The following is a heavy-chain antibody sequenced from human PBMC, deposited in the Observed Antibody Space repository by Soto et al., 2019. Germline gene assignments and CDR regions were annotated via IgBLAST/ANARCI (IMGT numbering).Heavy chain of an antibody. D-gene: IGHD6-19*01. CDR3: AKEANPSLRIAVAGPEY. CDR1: GFTFSSYA. V-gene: IGHV3-23*01. Sequence: GGSLRLSCAASGFTFSSYAMSWVRQAPGKGLEWVSAISGSGGSTYYADSVKGRFTISRDNSKDTLYLQMNSLRAEDTAVYYCAKEANPSLRIAVAGPEYWGRGTLVTVSS. J-gene: IGHJ4*02. CDR2: ISGSGGST.